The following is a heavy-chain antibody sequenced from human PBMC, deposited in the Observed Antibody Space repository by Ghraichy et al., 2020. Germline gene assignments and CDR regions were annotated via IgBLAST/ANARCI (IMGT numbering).Heavy chain of an antibody. D-gene: IGHD3-3*01. Sequence: SETLSLTCTVSGGSISSHYWSWIRQPPGKGLEWIGYIYYSGSTNYNPSLKSRVTISVDTSKNQFSLKLSSVTAADTAVYYCARAPGGDFWSGHFDYWGQGTLVTVSS. CDR3: ARAPGGDFWSGHFDY. V-gene: IGHV4-59*11. J-gene: IGHJ4*02. CDR1: GGSISSHY. CDR2: IYYSGST.